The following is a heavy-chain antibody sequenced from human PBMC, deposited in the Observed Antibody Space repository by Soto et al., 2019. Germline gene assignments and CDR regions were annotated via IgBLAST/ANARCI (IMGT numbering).Heavy chain of an antibody. CDR3: ARTDGDYGVYYYYGMDV. D-gene: IGHD4-17*01. J-gene: IGHJ6*02. CDR1: GFTFSSYG. Sequence: GGSLRLSCAASGFTFSSYGMHWVRQAPGKGLEWVAVIWYDGSNKYYADSVKGRFTISRDNSKNTLYLQMNSLRAEDTAVYYCARTDGDYGVYYYYGMDVWGQGTTVTVSS. CDR2: IWYDGSNK. V-gene: IGHV3-33*01.